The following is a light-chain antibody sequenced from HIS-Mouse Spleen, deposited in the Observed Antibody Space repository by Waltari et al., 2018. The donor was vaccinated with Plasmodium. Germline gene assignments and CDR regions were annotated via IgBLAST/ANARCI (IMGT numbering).Light chain of an antibody. J-gene: IGLJ3*02. V-gene: IGLV3-10*01. CDR3: YSTDSSGNHRV. CDR1: ALPKKY. Sequence: SYELTQPPSVSVSPGQTARITCSGDALPKKYAYWYQQKSGQAPVLVIYADSTRPSGIPERFSGSSSGTRATLTISGAQVEDEADYYCYSTDSSGNHRVFGGGTKLTVL. CDR2: ADS.